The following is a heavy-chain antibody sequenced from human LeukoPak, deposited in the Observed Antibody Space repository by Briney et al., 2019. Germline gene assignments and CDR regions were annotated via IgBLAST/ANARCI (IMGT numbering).Heavy chain of an antibody. Sequence: SETLSLTCTVSGGSISNTSYYWGWIRQPPGKGLEWIGCMYSSGSTYYTPSLKSRVTISGDTSKNQFSLKLNSVTAADTAVYYCARAYCGGGSCYHSRGWFDPWGQGTLVTVSS. V-gene: IGHV4-39*07. CDR3: ARAYCGGGSCYHSRGWFDP. CDR1: GGSISNTSYY. CDR2: MYSSGST. J-gene: IGHJ5*02. D-gene: IGHD2-15*01.